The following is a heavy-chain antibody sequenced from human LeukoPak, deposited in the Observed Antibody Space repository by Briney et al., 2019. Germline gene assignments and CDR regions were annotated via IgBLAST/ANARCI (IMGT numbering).Heavy chain of an antibody. Sequence: GGSLRLSCAASGFTFGSYAVYWVRQAPGKGLEGVSGFSGSGGSTFYADTVRGRYTISRDNSENTVYLQMNSLRADDTAVYYCAKTTAGYSSGRYPGWPVDYWGQGTLVTVSS. CDR2: FSGSGGST. D-gene: IGHD6-19*01. CDR1: GFTFGSYA. V-gene: IGHV3-23*01. J-gene: IGHJ4*02. CDR3: AKTTAGYSSGRYPGWPVDY.